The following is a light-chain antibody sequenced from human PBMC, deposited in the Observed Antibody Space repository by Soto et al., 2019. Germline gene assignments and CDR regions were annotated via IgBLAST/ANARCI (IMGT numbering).Light chain of an antibody. CDR1: QGIRND. CDR3: QQHNSYPLT. Sequence: DIQMTQSPSSLSASVGDRVTITCRASQGIRNDLGWYQQRPGKAPKRLIYLASSLHSGVPSRFSGSGSGTEFSLTITRLQPEDSGTYYCQQHNSYPLTFGPGTKVDTK. V-gene: IGKV1-17*01. J-gene: IGKJ3*01. CDR2: LAS.